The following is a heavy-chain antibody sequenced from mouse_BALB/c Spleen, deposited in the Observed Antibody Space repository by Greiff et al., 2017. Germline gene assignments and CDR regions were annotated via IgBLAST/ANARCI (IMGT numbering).Heavy chain of an antibody. Sequence: QVQLKESGPGLVAPSQSLSITCTVSGFSLTGYGVNWVRQPPGKGLEWLGMIWGDGSTDYNSALKSRLSISKDNSKSQVFLKMNSLQTDDTARYYCARDQQGYDYAMDYWGQGTSVTVSS. CDR1: GFSLTGYG. D-gene: IGHD2-14*01. J-gene: IGHJ4*01. V-gene: IGHV2-6-7*01. CDR3: ARDQQGYDYAMDY. CDR2: IWGDGST.